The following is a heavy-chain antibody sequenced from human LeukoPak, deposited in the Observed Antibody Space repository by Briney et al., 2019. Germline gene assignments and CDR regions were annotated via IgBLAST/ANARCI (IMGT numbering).Heavy chain of an antibody. D-gene: IGHD5/OR15-5a*01. CDR1: GFTFSSYS. CDR3: ARIYVGYYYYMDV. CDR2: ISSSSSTI. Sequence: GGSLRLSCAASGFTFSSYSMNWVGQAPGKGLEWFSYISSSSSTIYYADSVKGRFTISRDNAKNSLYLQMNSLRAEDTAVYYCARIYVGYYYYMDVWGKGTTVTVSS. V-gene: IGHV3-48*04. J-gene: IGHJ6*03.